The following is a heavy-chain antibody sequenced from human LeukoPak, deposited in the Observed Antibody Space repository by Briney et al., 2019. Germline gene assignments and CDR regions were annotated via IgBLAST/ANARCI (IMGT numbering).Heavy chain of an antibody. Sequence: SETLSLTCSVSGASINAYFWNWVRQTPEKRLDWIGYVSHTGATTSNPTLKSRVSITIDTSKSQISLTMTSVTAADSALYYCARDRRESFYTFDLWGPGTIVSVS. CDR2: VSHTGAT. V-gene: IGHV4-59*01. CDR3: ARDRRESFYTFDL. D-gene: IGHD5/OR15-5a*01. J-gene: IGHJ3*01. CDR1: GASINAYF.